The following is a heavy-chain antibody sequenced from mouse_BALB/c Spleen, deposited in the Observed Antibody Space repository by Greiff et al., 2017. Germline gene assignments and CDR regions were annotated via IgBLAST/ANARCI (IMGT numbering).Heavy chain of an antibody. V-gene: IGHV5-12-2*01. D-gene: IGHD2-4*01. J-gene: IGHJ3*01. CDR3: ARDYDYEGWFAT. Sequence: EVQLQESGGGLVQPGGSLKLSCAASGFTFSSYTMSWVRQTPEKRLEWVAYISNGGGSTYYPDTVKGRFTISRDNAKNTLYLQMSSLRSEDTAMYYCARDYDYEGWFATGAKGLWSLSLQ. CDR2: ISNGGGST. CDR1: GFTFSSYT.